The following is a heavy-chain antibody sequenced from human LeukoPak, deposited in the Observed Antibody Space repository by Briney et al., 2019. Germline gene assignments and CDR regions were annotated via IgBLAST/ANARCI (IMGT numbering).Heavy chain of an antibody. Sequence: PGGSLRLSCAASGFTFRNYAMSWVRQAPGKGLEWVSAISGSGGSTYYADSVKGRFTISRDNSKNTLYLQMNSLRAEDTAVYYCAKDWLSSGWYYFDYWGQGTLVTVSS. V-gene: IGHV3-23*01. CDR1: GFTFRNYA. CDR2: ISGSGGST. J-gene: IGHJ4*02. D-gene: IGHD6-19*01. CDR3: AKDWLSSGWYYFDY.